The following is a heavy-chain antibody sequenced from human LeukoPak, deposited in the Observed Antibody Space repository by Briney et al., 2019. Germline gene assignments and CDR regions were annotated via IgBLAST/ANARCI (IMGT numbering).Heavy chain of an antibody. CDR1: GFTFSLYA. CDR2: ISDGDGNP. D-gene: IGHD3-22*01. CDR3: AKFRLSYYYDSSGYSPGDY. V-gene: IGHV3-23*01. J-gene: IGHJ4*02. Sequence: PGGSLRLSCAASGFTFSLYAMNWVRQAPGKGLEWVSTISDGDGNPYYADSVKGRFTISRDNSKNTFYLQMNSLRAEDTAVYYCAKFRLSYYYDSSGYSPGDYWGQGTLVTVSS.